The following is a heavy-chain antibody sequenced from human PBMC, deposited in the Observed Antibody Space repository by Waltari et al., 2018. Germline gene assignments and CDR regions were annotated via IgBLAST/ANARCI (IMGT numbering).Heavy chain of an antibody. CDR1: GFSFSTYG. J-gene: IGHJ4*02. D-gene: IGHD6-13*01. CDR2: ISGSGKDT. CDR3: AKDLRASAGPY. Sequence: EVQLLESGGGLVQPGGSLRLSCVGTGFSFSTYGMTWFRQAPGKGLEWVSSISGSGKDTYYADFVKGRFTMSRDNSKNTLYLHMKNVRVDDTAIYYCAKDLRASAGPYWGQGTLVTVSS. V-gene: IGHV3-23*01.